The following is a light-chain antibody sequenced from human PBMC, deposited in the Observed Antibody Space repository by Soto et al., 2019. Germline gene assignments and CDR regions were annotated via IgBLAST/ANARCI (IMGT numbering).Light chain of an antibody. Sequence: EILMTQSPATLSVSPGERATLSCRASQSVSNNYLAWYQQKPGHAPSLLIYGASNRATGIPDRLSGSGSGTDFTLTISRLEPEDFAVYYCQQYGSSGTFGQGTKVDIK. CDR1: QSVSNNY. J-gene: IGKJ1*01. V-gene: IGKV3-20*01. CDR3: QQYGSSGT. CDR2: GAS.